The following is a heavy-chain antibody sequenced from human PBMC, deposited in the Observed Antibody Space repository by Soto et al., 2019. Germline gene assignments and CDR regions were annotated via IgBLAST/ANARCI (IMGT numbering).Heavy chain of an antibody. CDR1: RFAFSSYA. J-gene: IGHJ2*01. CDR3: ATGTTGTPRRYLDL. CDR2: ISYDGGYE. Sequence: QEQLVESGGGVVQPGTSLRLSCAASRFAFSSYAMHWVRQAPGKGLEWLAVISYDGGYENYADSVKGRFTVSRDNSKYTLWLQINSLRPEDTALYSCATGTTGTPRRYLDLRCQGTQVTVSS. V-gene: IGHV3-30*03. D-gene: IGHD4-17*01.